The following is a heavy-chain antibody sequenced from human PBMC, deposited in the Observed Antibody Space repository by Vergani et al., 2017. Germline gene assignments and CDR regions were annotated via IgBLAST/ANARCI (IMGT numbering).Heavy chain of an antibody. J-gene: IGHJ4*02. Sequence: EVQLVESGGGLVQPGGSLRLSCAASGFTVSSNYMSWVRQAPGKGLEWVSVIYSGGSTYYADSVKGRCTISSDNSKNTLYLQMNSLRAEDTAVYYCATRGGYSYGFFDYWGQGTLVTVSS. D-gene: IGHD5-18*01. CDR2: IYSGGST. V-gene: IGHV3-66*02. CDR3: ATRGGYSYGFFDY. CDR1: GFTVSSNY.